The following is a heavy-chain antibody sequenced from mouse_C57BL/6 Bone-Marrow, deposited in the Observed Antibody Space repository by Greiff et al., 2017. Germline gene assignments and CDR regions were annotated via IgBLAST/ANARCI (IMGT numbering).Heavy chain of an antibody. CDR2: ISNLAYSI. D-gene: IGHD6-2*01. Sequence: EVQLVESGGGLVQPGGSLKLSCAASGFTFSDYGMAWVRQAPRKGPEWVAFISNLAYSIYYADTVTGRFTISRENAKNTLYLEMSSLRSEDTAMYYCARLQSFYFDYWGQGTTLTVSS. V-gene: IGHV5-15*01. J-gene: IGHJ2*01. CDR1: GFTFSDYG. CDR3: ARLQSFYFDY.